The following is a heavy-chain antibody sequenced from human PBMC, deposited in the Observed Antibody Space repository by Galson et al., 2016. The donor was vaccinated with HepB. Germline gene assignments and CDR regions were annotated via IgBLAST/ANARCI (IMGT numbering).Heavy chain of an antibody. J-gene: IGHJ4*02. CDR2: IYYTGRT. CDR1: GGSIGSSNYY. CDR3: ARHEPSFCNSGTCYPYYFDY. D-gene: IGHD1-26*01. V-gene: IGHV4-39*01. Sequence: SETLSLTCVVSGGSIGSSNYYWGWIRQPPGKALEWLGSIYYTGRTFYNPSLKSRVTIFVDTSGNQFSLRLSSVTAADTAVYYCARHEPSFCNSGTCYPYYFDYWGRGTLVAVSS.